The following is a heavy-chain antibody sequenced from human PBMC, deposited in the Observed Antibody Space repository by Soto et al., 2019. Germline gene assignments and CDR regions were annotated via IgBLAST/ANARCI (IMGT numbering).Heavy chain of an antibody. Sequence: GGSLRLSCAASGFTFSTYWMDLVRQAPGKGLEWVANISQDGSEKHFVNSVKGRFTISRDNAKNSLYLEMSSLTAGDSALYYCSRSLDYWGQGTLVTVSS. CDR1: GFTFSTYW. V-gene: IGHV3-7*01. CDR3: SRSLDY. J-gene: IGHJ4*02. CDR2: ISQDGSEK.